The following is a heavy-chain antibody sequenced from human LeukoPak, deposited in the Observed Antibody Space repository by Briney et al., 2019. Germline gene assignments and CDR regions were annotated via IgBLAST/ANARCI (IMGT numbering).Heavy chain of an antibody. Sequence: GGSLRLSCAASGFTLSSYWMHWVRQAPGKGLVWVSRINSDGSSRSYADSVKGRFTISRDNAKNTLYLQMNSLRAEDTAVYYCVRTNTQWLVHFDYWGQGTLVTVSS. J-gene: IGHJ4*02. V-gene: IGHV3-74*01. CDR3: VRTNTQWLVHFDY. CDR1: GFTLSSYW. CDR2: INSDGSSR. D-gene: IGHD6-19*01.